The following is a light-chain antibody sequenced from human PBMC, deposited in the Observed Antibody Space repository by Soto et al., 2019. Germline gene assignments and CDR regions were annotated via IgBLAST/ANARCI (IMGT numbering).Light chain of an antibody. Sequence: QSVLTQPPSVSAAPGQKVTISCSGSSSNIGNNYVSWYQQLPGTAPKLLIYENNKRPSGIPDRFSGSKSGTSATLGITGLQTGDEADYYCGTWDSRLSGYVFGPGTEVTVL. CDR1: SSNIGNNY. J-gene: IGLJ1*01. CDR2: ENN. V-gene: IGLV1-51*02. CDR3: GTWDSRLSGYV.